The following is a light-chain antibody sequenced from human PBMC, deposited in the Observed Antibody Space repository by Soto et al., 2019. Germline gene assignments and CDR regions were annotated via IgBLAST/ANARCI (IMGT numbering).Light chain of an antibody. CDR2: GAS. Sequence: IVLTQSPGTLSLSPGERATLSCRASQSVSSTYLAWYQQKPGQAPRLLIYGASRRATGIPDRFSGSGSGTDFTLTITRLEPEDFAVYYCQQYGSSPSITFGQGTRLEI. V-gene: IGKV3-20*01. J-gene: IGKJ5*01. CDR1: QSVSSTY. CDR3: QQYGSSPSIT.